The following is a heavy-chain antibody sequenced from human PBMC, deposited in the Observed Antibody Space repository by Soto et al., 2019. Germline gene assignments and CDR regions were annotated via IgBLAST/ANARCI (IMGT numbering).Heavy chain of an antibody. D-gene: IGHD1-26*01. V-gene: IGHV3-30*18. CDR3: ANSKGSYGGTPDCQH. Sequence: PGGSLRLSCAASGFTFSSYGMHWVRQAPGKGLEWVAVISYDGSNKYYADSVKGRFTISRDNSKNTLYLQMNSLRAEDTAVYYCANSKGSYGGTPDCQHWGHGTLVTVSS. CDR2: ISYDGSNK. J-gene: IGHJ1*01. CDR1: GFTFSSYG.